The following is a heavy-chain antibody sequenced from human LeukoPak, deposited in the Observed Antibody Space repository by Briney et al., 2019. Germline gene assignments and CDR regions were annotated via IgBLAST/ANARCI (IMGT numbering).Heavy chain of an antibody. J-gene: IGHJ1*01. CDR2: IKQDGSEK. Sequence: GGSLRLSCAASGFTFSSYWMSWVRQAPGKGLEGVANIKQDGSEKYYVDSVKGRFTISRDNAKNSLYLQMNSLRAEDTAVYYCARGAPVIAAAQYFQHWGQGTLVTVSS. CDR1: GFTFSSYW. D-gene: IGHD6-13*01. CDR3: ARGAPVIAAAQYFQH. V-gene: IGHV3-7*01.